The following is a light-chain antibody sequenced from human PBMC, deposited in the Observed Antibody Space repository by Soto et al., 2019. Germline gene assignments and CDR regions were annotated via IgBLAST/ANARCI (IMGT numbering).Light chain of an antibody. V-gene: IGKV3-20*01. CDR3: QQYGSPPPYT. Sequence: EVVLTQSPGTLSLSPGERATLSCRASQSVSNNYLAWYQQKPGQGPRLLIFGSSDRATGIPDRFSGSGSGTDVTLTISRLEPEDFAVYYCQQYGSPPPYTFGQGTQLEIK. CDR1: QSVSNNY. J-gene: IGKJ2*01. CDR2: GSS.